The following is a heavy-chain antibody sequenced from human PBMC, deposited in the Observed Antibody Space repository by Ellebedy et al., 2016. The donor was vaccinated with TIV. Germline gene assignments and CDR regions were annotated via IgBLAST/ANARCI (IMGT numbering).Heavy chain of an antibody. V-gene: IGHV6-1*01. D-gene: IGHD5-12*01. J-gene: IGHJ6*03. Sequence: SQTLSLTXAISGDSVSRNSAAWNWIRQSPSRGLEWLGRTYYRSKWYNDYAVSVKSRITINPDTSKNQFSLQLNSVTPEDTAVYYCAREISGYYYYYYYMDVWGKGTTVTVSS. CDR1: GDSVSRNSAA. CDR3: AREISGYYYYYYYMDV. CDR2: TYYRSKWYN.